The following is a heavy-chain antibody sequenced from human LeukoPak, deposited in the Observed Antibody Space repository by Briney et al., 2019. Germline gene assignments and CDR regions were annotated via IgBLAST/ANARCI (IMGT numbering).Heavy chain of an antibody. J-gene: IGHJ4*02. V-gene: IGHV3-7*03. CDR2: IKQDGSEK. D-gene: IGHD4-23*01. Sequence: PGGSLRLSCAASGFTFSNAWMNWVRQAPGKGLEWVANIKQDGSEKYYVDSVKGRFTISRDNAKNSLHLQMNSLRAEDTAVYYYARERYGGIPGEYYFDYWGQGTLVTVSS. CDR3: ARERYGGIPGEYYFDY. CDR1: GFTFSNAW.